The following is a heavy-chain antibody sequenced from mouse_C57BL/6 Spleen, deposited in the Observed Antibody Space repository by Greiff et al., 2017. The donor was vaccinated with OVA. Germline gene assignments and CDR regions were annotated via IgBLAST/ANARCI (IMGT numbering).Heavy chain of an antibody. CDR1: GYTFTSYW. J-gene: IGHJ2*01. D-gene: IGHD2-4*01. V-gene: IGHV1-59*01. Sequence: QVQLQQPGAELVRPGTSVKLSCKASGYTFTSYWMHWVQQRPGQGLEWIGVIDPCGSYTNYNQKFTGKATLSVDTSSNTAYMQLSSLTSDDSAVYCSARRGAYDYYLDYWGQGTTLTVSS. CDR2: IDPCGSYT. CDR3: ARRGAYDYYLDY.